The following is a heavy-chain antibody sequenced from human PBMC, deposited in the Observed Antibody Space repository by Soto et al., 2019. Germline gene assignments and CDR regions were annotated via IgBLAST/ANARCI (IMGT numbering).Heavy chain of an antibody. CDR1: GYTFTGYY. J-gene: IGHJ5*02. D-gene: IGHD6-25*01. CDR3: ERDLEGSGWLDP. CDR2: INPNSGGT. Sequence: QVQLVQSGAEVKKPGASVKVSCKASGYTFTGYYMHWVRPAPGQGLEWMGWINPNSGGTNYAQKFQGWVTMTRDTSISTAYMELSRLRSDDTAVYYCERDLEGSGWLDPWGKGTLVTVSS. V-gene: IGHV1-2*04.